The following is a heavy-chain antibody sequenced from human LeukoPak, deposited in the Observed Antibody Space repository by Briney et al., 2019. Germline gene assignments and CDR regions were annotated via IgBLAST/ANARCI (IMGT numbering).Heavy chain of an antibody. J-gene: IGHJ4*02. CDR3: ASLYSGSC. V-gene: IGHV4-61*02. D-gene: IGHD1-26*01. CDR1: GGSISSSSYY. CDR2: IYTSGST. Sequence: SETLSLTCTVSGGSISSSSYYWSWMRQPAGKGLEWIGRIYTSGSTNYNPSLESRVTISVDTSKNQFSLKLSSVTAADTAVYYCASLYSGSCWGQGTLVTVSS.